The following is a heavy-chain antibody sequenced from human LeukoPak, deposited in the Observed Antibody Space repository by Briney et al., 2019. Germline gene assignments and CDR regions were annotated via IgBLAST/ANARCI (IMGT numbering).Heavy chain of an antibody. CDR1: GFTFSSYW. V-gene: IGHV3-21*01. CDR3: ARVSSSYFDY. J-gene: IGHJ4*02. Sequence: GGSLRLSCAASGFTFSSYWMHWVRQAPGKGLEWVSSISSSSSYIYYADSVKGRFTISRDNAENSLYLQMNSLRAEDTAVYYCARVSSSYFDYWGQGTLVTVSS. D-gene: IGHD5/OR15-5a*01. CDR2: ISSSSSYI.